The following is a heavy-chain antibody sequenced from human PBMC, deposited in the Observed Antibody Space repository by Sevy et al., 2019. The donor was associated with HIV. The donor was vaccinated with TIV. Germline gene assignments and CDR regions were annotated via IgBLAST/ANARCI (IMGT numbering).Heavy chain of an antibody. D-gene: IGHD2-2*01. V-gene: IGHV4-61*01. J-gene: IGHJ6*02. CDR3: ARSNALYGMDV. Sequence: SETLSLTCTVSGGSVSSGSYYWSWIRQPPGKGLEWIGYIYYSGSTNYNPSLKSRVTISVDTSKNQFSLKLSSVTAADTAVYYCARSNALYGMDVWGQGTTVTVSS. CDR2: IYYSGST. CDR1: GGSVSSGSYY.